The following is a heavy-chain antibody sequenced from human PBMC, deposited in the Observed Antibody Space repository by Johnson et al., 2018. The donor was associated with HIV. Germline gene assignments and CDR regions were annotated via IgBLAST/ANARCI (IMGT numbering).Heavy chain of an antibody. D-gene: IGHD3-10*01. Sequence: VQLVESGGGLVQPGGSLRLSCAVSGFTFSNFAMHWVRQAPGKGLEYVSAISSNGIGTYYANSVDGRFTISRDNDKNTLYPEMGSLRVEDMAVYYCARSRGPMRKDAFDIWGQGTKVTVSS. J-gene: IGHJ3*02. CDR3: ARSRGPMRKDAFDI. CDR2: ISSNGIGT. CDR1: GFTFSNFA. V-gene: IGHV3-64*01.